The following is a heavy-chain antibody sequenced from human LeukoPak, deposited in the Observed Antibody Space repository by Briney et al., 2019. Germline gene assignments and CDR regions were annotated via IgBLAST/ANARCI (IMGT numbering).Heavy chain of an antibody. CDR2: INAGNGNT. CDR3: ARAAGSSSWYPGY. Sequence: PGGSLRLSCAASGFTFTSYAMHWVRQAPGQRLEWMGWINAGNGNTKYSQKFQGRVTITRDTSASTAYMELSSLRSEDTAVYYCARAAGSSSWYPGYWGQGTLVTVSS. CDR1: GFTFTSYA. V-gene: IGHV1-3*01. J-gene: IGHJ4*02. D-gene: IGHD6-13*01.